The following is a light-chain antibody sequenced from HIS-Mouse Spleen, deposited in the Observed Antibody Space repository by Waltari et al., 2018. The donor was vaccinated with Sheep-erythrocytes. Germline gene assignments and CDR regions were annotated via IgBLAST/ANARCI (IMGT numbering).Light chain of an antibody. J-gene: IGLJ2*01. CDR2: LNSDGSH. CDR1: SGHSSYA. Sequence: QLVLTQSPSASASLGASVKLTCTLRSGHSSYAIAWPPQQPEQGPRYLMKLNSDGSHSKGDGIPDRCSGSSSGAERYLTISSLQSEDEADYYCQTWGTGIQVFGGGTKLTVL. CDR3: QTWGTGIQV. V-gene: IGLV4-69*01.